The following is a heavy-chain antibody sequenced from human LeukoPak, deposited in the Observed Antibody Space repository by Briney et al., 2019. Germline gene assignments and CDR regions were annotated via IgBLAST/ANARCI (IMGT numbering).Heavy chain of an antibody. D-gene: IGHD5-12*01. CDR1: GFTFGDYY. CDR2: ISTSGRTI. CDR3: ARERRGYSGYETYNWFDP. Sequence: GGSLRLSCAASGFTFGDYYMTWIRQAPGKGLEWVSYISTSGRTIFYADSVKGRFTISRDNAKNSLSLQMNSLRAEDTAVYYCARERRGYSGYETYNWFDPWGQGTLVTVSS. V-gene: IGHV3-11*04. J-gene: IGHJ5*02.